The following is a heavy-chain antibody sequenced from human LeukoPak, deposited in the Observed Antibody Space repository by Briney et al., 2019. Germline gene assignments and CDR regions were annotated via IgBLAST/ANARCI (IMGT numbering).Heavy chain of an antibody. Sequence: GGSLRLSCAASGFTFSSYAMSWVRQAPGKGLEWVSAISGSGGSTYYADSVKGRFTISRDNSKNTLYLQMNSLRVEDTAVYYCATVSGSYLDFQHWGQGTLVTVSS. J-gene: IGHJ1*01. V-gene: IGHV3-23*01. CDR3: ATVSGSYLDFQH. CDR2: ISGSGGST. D-gene: IGHD3-10*01. CDR1: GFTFSSYA.